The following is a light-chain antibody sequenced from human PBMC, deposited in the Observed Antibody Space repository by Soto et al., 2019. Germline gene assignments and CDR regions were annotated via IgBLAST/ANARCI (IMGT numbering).Light chain of an antibody. CDR3: SSYTGSSTV. J-gene: IGLJ1*01. V-gene: IGLV2-14*03. Sequence: QSALTQPASVSGSPGQSITICCTGASSDVGGYNYVSWYQQHPGKAPELMIFDVSSRPSGVSNRFSGSKSGNTASLTISGLQAEDEADYYCSSYTGSSTVFGTGTKVTVL. CDR2: DVS. CDR1: SSDVGGYNY.